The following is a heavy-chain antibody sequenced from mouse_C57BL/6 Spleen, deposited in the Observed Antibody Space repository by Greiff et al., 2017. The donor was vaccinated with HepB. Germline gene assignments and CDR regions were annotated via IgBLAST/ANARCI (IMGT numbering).Heavy chain of an antibody. CDR3: TIYYDYYYAMDY. J-gene: IGHJ4*01. V-gene: IGHV6-3*01. CDR2: IRLKSDNYAT. D-gene: IGHD2-4*01. Sequence: EVQGVESGGGLVQPGGSMKLSCVASGFTFSNYWMNWVRQSPEKGLEWVAQIRLKSDNYATHYAESVKGRFTISRDDSKSSVYLQMNNLRAEDTGIYYCTIYYDYYYAMDYWGQGTSVTVSS. CDR1: GFTFSNYW.